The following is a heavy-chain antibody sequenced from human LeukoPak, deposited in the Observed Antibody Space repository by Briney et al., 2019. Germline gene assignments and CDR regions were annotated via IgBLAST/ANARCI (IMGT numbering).Heavy chain of an antibody. CDR3: ATSSGYYNDAFDI. CDR1: GFTFSSYS. D-gene: IGHD3-22*01. CDR2: ISSGSRTI. V-gene: IGHV3-48*01. Sequence: PGGSLRLSCAASGFTFSSYSMNWVRQAPGKGLEWVSYISSGSRTIYYADSVKGRFTISRDNSKNTLYLQMNSLRAEDTAVYYCATSSGYYNDAFDIWGQGTMVTVSS. J-gene: IGHJ3*02.